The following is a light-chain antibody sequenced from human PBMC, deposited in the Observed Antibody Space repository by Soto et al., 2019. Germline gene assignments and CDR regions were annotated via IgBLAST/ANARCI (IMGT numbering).Light chain of an antibody. CDR3: QQYGISPPNT. CDR1: QSVGSSY. V-gene: IGKV3-20*01. CDR2: AAS. Sequence: EIVLTQSPGTLSLSPGERATLSCRASQSVGSSYLAWYQQKPGQAPRLLIYAASSRATGVPERFSGSGSGTDFTLTISRLEPEDFAVYYCQQYGISPPNTFGQRTRLETK. J-gene: IGKJ5*01.